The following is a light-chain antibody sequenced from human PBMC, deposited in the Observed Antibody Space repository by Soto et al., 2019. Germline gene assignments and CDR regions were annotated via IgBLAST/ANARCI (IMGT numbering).Light chain of an antibody. CDR3: QQHDTSPWT. Sequence: EIVLTQSPGTLSLSPGERATLSCRASQTISSSYLAIAWYQQKPGQPPRLLISGASSRATGIPDRFSGSGSATDFTLTISRLEPEDFAVYYCQQHDTSPWTFGQGTRVEIK. CDR1: QTISSSY. J-gene: IGKJ1*01. CDR2: GAS. V-gene: IGKV3-20*01.